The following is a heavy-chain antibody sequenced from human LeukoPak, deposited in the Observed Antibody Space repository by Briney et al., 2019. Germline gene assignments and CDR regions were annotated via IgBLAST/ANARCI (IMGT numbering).Heavy chain of an antibody. CDR2: IYSSGST. Sequence: SETLSLTCTVSGGSFSSYYWSWIRQPAGKGLEWIGRIYSSGSTNYNPSLKSRVTMSVDTSKNQFSLRLSSVTAADTAVYYCAGDRPADSGSAWDRLGDWGQGTLVTVSS. CDR1: GGSFSSYY. CDR3: AGDRPADSGSAWDRLGD. D-gene: IGHD6-25*01. J-gene: IGHJ4*02. V-gene: IGHV4-4*07.